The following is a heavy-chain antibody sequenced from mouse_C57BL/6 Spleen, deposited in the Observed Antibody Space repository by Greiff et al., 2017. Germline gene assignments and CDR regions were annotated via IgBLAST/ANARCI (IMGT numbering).Heavy chain of an antibody. CDR1: GFTFSSYA. CDR3: TGDYDGSFAY. V-gene: IGHV5-9-1*02. D-gene: IGHD2-4*01. Sequence: EVHLVESGEGLVKPGGSLKLSCAASGFTFSSYAMSWVRQTPEKRLEWVAYISSGGDYIYYADTVKGRFTISRDIARNTLYLQMSSLKSEDTAMYYCTGDYDGSFAYWGQGTLVTVSA. J-gene: IGHJ3*01. CDR2: ISSGGDYI.